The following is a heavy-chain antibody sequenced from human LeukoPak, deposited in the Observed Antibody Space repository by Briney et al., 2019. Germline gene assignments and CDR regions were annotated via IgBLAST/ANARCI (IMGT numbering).Heavy chain of an antibody. V-gene: IGHV3-66*03. CDR1: GFTVSSNS. CDR3: ARDTTALIQNHFFDF. CDR2: IYSDNT. Sequence: GGSLRLSCTVSGFTVSSNSMSWVRQAPGKGLEWVSFIYSDNTHYSDSVKGRFTISRDNSKNTLYLQMTSLRAEDTAVYFCARDTTALIQNHFFDFWGQGTLVTVSS. D-gene: IGHD2/OR15-2a*01. J-gene: IGHJ4*02.